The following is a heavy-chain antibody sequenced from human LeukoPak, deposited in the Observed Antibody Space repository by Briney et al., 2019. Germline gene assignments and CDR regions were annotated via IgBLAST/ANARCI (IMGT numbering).Heavy chain of an antibody. J-gene: IGHJ6*03. CDR1: GGSISSGGYY. CDR2: IYYSGST. D-gene: IGHD3-10*01. V-gene: IGHV4-31*03. Sequence: SETLSLTCTVSGGSISSGGYYWSWIRQHPGKGLEWIGYIYYSGSTYYNASLKSRVTISVDTSKNQFSLKLSSVTAADTAVYYCAREYGFGDYYYYYMDVWGKGTTVTVSS. CDR3: AREYGFGDYYYYYMDV.